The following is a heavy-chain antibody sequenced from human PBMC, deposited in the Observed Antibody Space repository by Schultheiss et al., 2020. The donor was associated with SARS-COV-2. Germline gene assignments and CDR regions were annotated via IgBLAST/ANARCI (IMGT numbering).Heavy chain of an antibody. CDR1: GFTFSSYA. D-gene: IGHD1-7*01. V-gene: IGHV3-23*01. J-gene: IGHJ4*02. CDR3: AKELELGLN. CDR2: ISGSGGST. Sequence: LSITCAASGFTFSSYAMSWVRQAPGKGLEWVSAISGSGGSTYYADSVKGRFTISRDNSKNTLYLQMNSLRAEDTAVYYCAKELELGLNWGQGTLVTVSS.